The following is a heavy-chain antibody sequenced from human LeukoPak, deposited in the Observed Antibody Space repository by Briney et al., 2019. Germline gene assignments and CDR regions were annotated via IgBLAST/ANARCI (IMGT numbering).Heavy chain of an antibody. V-gene: IGHV4-61*02. Sequence: SETLSLTCTVSGGSISSGSYYWSWIRQPAGKGLERIGRIYTSGSTNYNPSLKSRVTMSVDTSKNQFSLKLSSVTAADTAVYYCTRAYWTGTDYYYMDVWGKGTTVTISS. J-gene: IGHJ6*03. D-gene: IGHD1-1*01. CDR2: IYTSGST. CDR1: GGSISSGSYY. CDR3: TRAYWTGTDYYYMDV.